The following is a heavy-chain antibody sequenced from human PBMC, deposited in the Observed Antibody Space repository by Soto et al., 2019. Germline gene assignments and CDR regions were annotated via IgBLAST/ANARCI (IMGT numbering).Heavy chain of an antibody. CDR3: ARVTSPFVVVPANGMDF. J-gene: IGHJ6*02. V-gene: IGHV1-18*04. CDR1: GYTFISHG. CDR2: ISGKNGNT. D-gene: IGHD2-2*01. Sequence: QVQLVQSGVEVKKPGASVKVSCKASGYTFISHGISWVRQAPGQGLEWMGWISGKNGNTNYAQKLQGRVTLTTDTATGTAYMELRSLSSDATAVYYCARVTSPFVVVPANGMDFWGQGTTVTVSS.